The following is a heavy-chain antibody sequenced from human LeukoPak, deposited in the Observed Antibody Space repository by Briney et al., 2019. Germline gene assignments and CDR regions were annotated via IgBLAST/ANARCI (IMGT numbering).Heavy chain of an antibody. CDR1: GGSLSSYY. J-gene: IGHJ6*03. CDR3: ARNNLHYYYMDV. CDR2: IYTSGST. V-gene: IGHV4-4*09. Sequence: SETLSLTCTVSGGSLSSYYWSWIRQPPGKGLEWIGFIYTSGSTNYNPSLKSRVTISVDTSKNQFSLKLSSVTAADTAVYYCARNNLHYYYMDVWGKGTTVTVSS.